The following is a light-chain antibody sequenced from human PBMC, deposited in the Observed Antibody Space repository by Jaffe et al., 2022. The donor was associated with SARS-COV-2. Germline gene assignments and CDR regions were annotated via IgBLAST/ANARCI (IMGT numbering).Light chain of an antibody. CDR3: QMWDSSIDHWV. Sequence: SYVLTQPPSVSVAPGQTAKITCGGNNIGSKSVHWYQQKPGQAPVLVVYDNNDRPSGIPEQFSGSNSGNTATLTIVRVEAGDEADYYCQMWDSSIDHWVFGGGTKLTVL. CDR1: NIGSKS. J-gene: IGLJ3*02. V-gene: IGLV3-21*02. CDR2: DNN.